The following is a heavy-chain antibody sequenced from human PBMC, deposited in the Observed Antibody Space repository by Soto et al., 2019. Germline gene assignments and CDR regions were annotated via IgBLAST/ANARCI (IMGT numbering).Heavy chain of an antibody. Sequence: QVQLVQSGAEVKKPGSSVKVSCKASGGTFNHHAINWVRQAPGQGLEWMGGIIPIFGTSNYAQKFQGRVTITADESTRTAYMELSSLRSEDTAVYYGVRGKMREMATILRDKWFDPWGQGTLVTVSS. V-gene: IGHV1-69*01. CDR1: GGTFNHHA. CDR3: VRGKMREMATILRDKWFDP. CDR2: IIPIFGTS. J-gene: IGHJ5*02. D-gene: IGHD5-12*01.